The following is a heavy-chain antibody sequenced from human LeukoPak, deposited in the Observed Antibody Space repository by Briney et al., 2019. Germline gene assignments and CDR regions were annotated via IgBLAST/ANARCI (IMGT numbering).Heavy chain of an antibody. Sequence: SETLSLTCTVSGGSISSGDYYWSWIRQPPGKGLEWIGYIYYSGSTYYHPSLKSRVTISVDTSKNQFSLKLSSVTAADTAVYYCARAVPRYPGAFDIWGQGTMVTVSS. J-gene: IGHJ3*02. CDR1: GGSISSGDYY. D-gene: IGHD3-16*02. V-gene: IGHV4-30-4*01. CDR2: IYYSGST. CDR3: ARAVPRYPGAFDI.